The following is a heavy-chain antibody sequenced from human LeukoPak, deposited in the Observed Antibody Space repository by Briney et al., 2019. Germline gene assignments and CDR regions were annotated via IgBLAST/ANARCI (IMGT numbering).Heavy chain of an antibody. CDR1: RDTFINDY. V-gene: IGHV1-46*01. J-gene: IGHJ3*01. CDR2: IIPAGDST. CDR3: AREGMASAFDV. D-gene: IGHD5-24*01. Sequence: ASVKVSCKASRDTFINDYIHWVRQAPGQGLEWMGVIIPAGDSTSYAQKFEDRLSLTRDMSTSTLYMEMRNLRSDDTAVYYCAREGMASAFDVWGQGTLVTVSS.